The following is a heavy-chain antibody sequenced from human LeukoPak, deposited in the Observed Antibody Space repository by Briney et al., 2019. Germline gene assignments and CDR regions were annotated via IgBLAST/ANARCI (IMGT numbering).Heavy chain of an antibody. CDR2: ISGSSSTI. J-gene: IGHJ6*02. CDR1: GFTFSSYS. D-gene: IGHD4-17*01. V-gene: IGHV3-48*01. Sequence: GGSLRLSCAASGFTFSSYSMKWVRQAPGKGLEWVSYISGSSSTIYCADSVKGRFTISRDNAKNSLYLQMNSLRAEDTALYYCAKEFTVTTQDYGMDVWGQGTTVTVSS. CDR3: AKEFTVTTQDYGMDV.